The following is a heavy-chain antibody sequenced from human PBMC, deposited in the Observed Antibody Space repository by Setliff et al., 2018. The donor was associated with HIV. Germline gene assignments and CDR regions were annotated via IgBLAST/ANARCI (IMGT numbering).Heavy chain of an antibody. CDR3: ARGPYSRKFDP. J-gene: IGHJ5*02. V-gene: IGHV4-34*01. CDR1: GGSFSGSY. D-gene: IGHD1-26*01. Sequence: SETLSLTCAVYGGSFSGSYWSWVRRPPGKGLEWIGEINHSGRTNYNPSLKGRVIMSEDTSKNHFSLRLNSVTAADTAVYFCARGPYSRKFDPWGQGTLVTVSS. CDR2: INHSGRT.